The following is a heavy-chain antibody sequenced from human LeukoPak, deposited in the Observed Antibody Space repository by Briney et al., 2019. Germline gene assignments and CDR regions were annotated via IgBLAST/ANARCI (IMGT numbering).Heavy chain of an antibody. CDR1: GDSVSSKSAA. CDR3: ARGPDTYSSGWYPFDY. D-gene: IGHD6-19*01. Sequence: SQTLSLTCAISGDSVSSKSAAWNWIRQSPSRGLEWLGRTYYRSKWYNDYAVSVKSRITINPGTSKNQFSLQLNSVTPEDTAVYYCARGPDTYSSGWYPFDYWGQGTLVTVSS. J-gene: IGHJ4*02. V-gene: IGHV6-1*01. CDR2: TYYRSKWYN.